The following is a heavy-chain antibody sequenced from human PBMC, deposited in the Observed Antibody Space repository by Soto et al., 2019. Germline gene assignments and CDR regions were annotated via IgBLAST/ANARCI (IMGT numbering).Heavy chain of an antibody. J-gene: IGHJ4*02. D-gene: IGHD6-19*01. CDR1: GFTFSSYG. CDR2: IWYDGSNK. CDR3: ARDRYSSGWDDLDY. Sequence: QVQLVESGGGVVQPGRSLRLSCAASGFTFSSYGMHWVRQAPGKGLEWVAVIWYDGSNKYYADSVKGRFTISRDNSKNPAYLQMISLRVEDTAVYYCARDRYSSGWDDLDYWGQGTLVTVSS. V-gene: IGHV3-33*01.